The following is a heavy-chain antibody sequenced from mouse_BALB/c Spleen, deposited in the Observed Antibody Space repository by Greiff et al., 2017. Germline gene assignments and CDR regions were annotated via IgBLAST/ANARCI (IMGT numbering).Heavy chain of an antibody. V-gene: IGHV5-6-5*01. Sequence: EVQVVESGGGLVKPGGSLKLSCAASGFTFSSYAMSWVRQTPEKRLEWVASISSGGSTYYPDSVKGRFTISRDNARNILYLQMSSLRSEDTAMYYCARLLWYEYWGQGTTLTVSS. CDR1: GFTFSSYA. D-gene: IGHD2-1*01. CDR3: ARLLWYEY. J-gene: IGHJ2*01. CDR2: ISSGGST.